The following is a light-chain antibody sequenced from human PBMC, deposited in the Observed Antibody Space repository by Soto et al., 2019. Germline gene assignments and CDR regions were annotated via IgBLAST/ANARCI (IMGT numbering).Light chain of an antibody. CDR3: CSYAGSSTAVI. J-gene: IGLJ2*01. CDR1: ISDVGSSNL. V-gene: IGLV2-23*01. Sequence: QSALTQPASVSGSPGQSITISCTATISDVGSSNLVSWYQQNPGKAPKLMIYEGSKRPSGVSNRFSGSKSGNTASLTISGLQAEDEADYYCCSYAGSSTAVIFGGGTKLTVL. CDR2: EGS.